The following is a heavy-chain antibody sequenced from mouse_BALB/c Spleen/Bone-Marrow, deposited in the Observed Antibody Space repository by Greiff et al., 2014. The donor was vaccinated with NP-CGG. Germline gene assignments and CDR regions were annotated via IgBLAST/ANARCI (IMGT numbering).Heavy chain of an antibody. V-gene: IGHV1-77*01. D-gene: IGHD3-3*01. CDR3: SRGGYLGGYFDV. CDR2: IFPGNIST. CDR1: GYTFTTSG. J-gene: IGHJ1*01. Sequence: QVQLQQSGAELVKPGASVKLSCKASGYTFTTSGINWVRQRPEQGLAWIGMIFPGNISTEYNEKFKVKATLTTDKSSSTAYMQFSRLTSEDSAVYFCSRGGYLGGYFDVWGAGTTVTVSS.